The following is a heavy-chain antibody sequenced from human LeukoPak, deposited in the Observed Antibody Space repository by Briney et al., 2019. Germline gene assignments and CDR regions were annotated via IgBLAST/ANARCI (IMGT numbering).Heavy chain of an antibody. CDR2: ISAYNGNT. CDR1: GYTFTGYY. J-gene: IGHJ5*02. Sequence: ASVKVSCKASGYTFTGYYMHWVRQAPGQGLEWMGWISAYNGNTNYAQKLQGRVTMTTDTSTSTAYMELRSLRSDDTAVYYCARDRVRGVIISWFDPWGQGTLVTVSS. D-gene: IGHD3-10*01. CDR3: ARDRVRGVIISWFDP. V-gene: IGHV1-18*04.